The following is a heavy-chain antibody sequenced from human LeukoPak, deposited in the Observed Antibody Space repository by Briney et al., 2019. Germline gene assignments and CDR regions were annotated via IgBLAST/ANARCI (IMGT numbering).Heavy chain of an antibody. V-gene: IGHV3-30*04. Sequence: GRSLRFSCAASGFTFSSYAMHWVRQAPGKGLEWVAVISYDGSNKYYADSVKGRFTISRDNSKNTLYLQMNSLRAEDTAVYYCARWGITMIVVAPGEGLDYWGQGTLVTVSS. CDR1: GFTFSSYA. CDR2: ISYDGSNK. D-gene: IGHD3-22*01. CDR3: ARWGITMIVVAPGEGLDY. J-gene: IGHJ4*02.